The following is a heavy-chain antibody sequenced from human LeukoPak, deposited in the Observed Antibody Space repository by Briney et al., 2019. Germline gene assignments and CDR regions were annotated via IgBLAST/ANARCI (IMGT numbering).Heavy chain of an antibody. J-gene: IGHJ4*02. CDR2: NSSIFGTA. Sequence: SVNVSCKASAATFSSYAIGWVRQPPGQGLEMMGGNSSIFGTASYGQKFQRRVKIKADESTRTAYMELSSLRSEDTAVCYCAGYSSSWDHWGQGTLVSVPS. D-gene: IGHD6-13*01. CDR3: AGYSSSWDH. CDR1: AATFSSYA. V-gene: IGHV1-69*13.